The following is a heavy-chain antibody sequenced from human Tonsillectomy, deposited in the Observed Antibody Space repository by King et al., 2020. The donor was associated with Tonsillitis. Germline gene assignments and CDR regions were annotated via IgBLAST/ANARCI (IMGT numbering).Heavy chain of an antibody. CDR3: AREWRSYSGYDYIDY. CDR1: GFTFSSYW. V-gene: IGHV3-74*01. CDR2: INSDGSST. Sequence: VQLVESGGGLVQPGGSLRLSCAASGFTFSSYWMHWVRQAPGKALVWVSRINSDGSSTSYADSVKGRFTISRDNAKKTLYLQMNSLRAEDTAVYYCAREWRSYSGYDYIDYWGQGTLVTVSS. J-gene: IGHJ4*02. D-gene: IGHD5-12*01.